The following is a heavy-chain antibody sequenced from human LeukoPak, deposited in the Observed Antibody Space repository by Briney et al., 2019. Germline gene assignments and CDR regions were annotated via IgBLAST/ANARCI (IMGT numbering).Heavy chain of an antibody. CDR3: AREYYYDSSGYYGGWFDP. D-gene: IGHD3-22*01. V-gene: IGHV4-39*07. CDR2: IYYSGST. Sequence: PSETLSLTCTVSGGSISSTSYSWGWIRQPPGKGLEWIGSIYYSGSTNYNPSLKSRVTISVDTSKNQFSLKLSSVTAADTAVYYCAREYYYDSSGYYGGWFDPWGQGTLVTVSS. J-gene: IGHJ5*02. CDR1: GGSISSTSYS.